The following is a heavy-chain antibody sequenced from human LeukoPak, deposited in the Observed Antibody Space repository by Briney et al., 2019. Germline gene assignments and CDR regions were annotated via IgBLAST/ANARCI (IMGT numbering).Heavy chain of an antibody. V-gene: IGHV5-51*01. CDR1: GYRFTNYW. Sequence: GESLKISCKGSGYRFTNYWIGWVRQMPGKGLEWMGIIYPGDSNTRYSPSFQGQVTISADKSINTAYVQWSSLKASDTAMYYCARRVVNDRNWYFNLWGRGTLVTVSS. D-gene: IGHD4-23*01. CDR2: IYPGDSNT. J-gene: IGHJ2*01. CDR3: ARRVVNDRNWYFNL.